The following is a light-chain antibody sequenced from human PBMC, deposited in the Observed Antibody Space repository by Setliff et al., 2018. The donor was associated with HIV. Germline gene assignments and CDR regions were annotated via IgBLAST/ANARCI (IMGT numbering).Light chain of an antibody. CDR1: SSDVGGYDY. Sequence: QSVLTQPRSVSGSRGQSVTFSCTGASSDVGGYDYVSWYQQHPGKAPTLIIYGVSKRPSGVPARFSGFKSGNTASLTISGLQPEDEADYFCSSYRGGSTLFVLGPGTKVTVL. J-gene: IGLJ1*01. CDR3: SSYRGGSTLFV. V-gene: IGLV2-11*01. CDR2: GVS.